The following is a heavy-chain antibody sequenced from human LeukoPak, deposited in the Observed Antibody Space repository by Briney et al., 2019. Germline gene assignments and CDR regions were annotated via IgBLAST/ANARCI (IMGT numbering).Heavy chain of an antibody. Sequence: SETLSLTCTVSGGSISSYYWSWIRQPPGKGLEWIGYIYYSGSTNYNPSLKSRVTISVDTSKNQFSLKLSSVTAADTAVYYCARGVGSGYYLDYWGQGTLVTVSS. CDR1: GGSISSYY. CDR3: ARGVGSGYYLDY. D-gene: IGHD3-22*01. CDR2: IYYSGST. V-gene: IGHV4-59*01. J-gene: IGHJ4*02.